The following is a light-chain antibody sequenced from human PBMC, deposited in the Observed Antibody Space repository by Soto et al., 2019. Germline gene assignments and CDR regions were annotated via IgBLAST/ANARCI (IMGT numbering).Light chain of an antibody. CDR2: DVS. J-gene: IGLJ3*02. CDR1: SADVGAFDY. CDR3: AAYTTSSTLA. V-gene: IGLV2-14*03. Sequence: QSALTQPASVSGSPGQSITISCAGTSADVGAFDYVSWYQHHPGKVPKLMIFDVSDRPSGVSTRFSGSKSANMASLTISGLQPDDEAYYYCAAYTTSSTLAFGGGTQLTVL.